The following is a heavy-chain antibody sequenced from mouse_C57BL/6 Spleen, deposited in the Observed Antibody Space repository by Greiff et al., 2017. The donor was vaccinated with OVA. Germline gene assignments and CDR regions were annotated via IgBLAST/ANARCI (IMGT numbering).Heavy chain of an antibody. Sequence: QVQLKESGPELVKPGASVKISCKASGYSFTSYYIHWVKQRPGQGLEWIGWIYPGSGNTKYNEQFKGQATLTADPSSRTAYMQLSSLTSEDSAVYYCARDGAGSFDYWGQGTTLTVSS. D-gene: IGHD1-1*01. CDR2: IYPGSGNT. V-gene: IGHV1-66*01. CDR1: GYSFTSYY. CDR3: ARDGAGSFDY. J-gene: IGHJ2*01.